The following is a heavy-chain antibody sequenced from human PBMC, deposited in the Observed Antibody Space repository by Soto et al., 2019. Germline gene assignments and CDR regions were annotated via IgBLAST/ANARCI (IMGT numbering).Heavy chain of an antibody. V-gene: IGHV3-13*01. Sequence: GGSVRLSCAASGFTFSSYDMHWVRQATGKGLEWVSAIGTAGDTYYPGSVKGRFTISRENAKNSLYLQMNSLRAGDTAVYYCARFGGPCGMDVWGQGTTVTVSS. CDR3: ARFGGPCGMDV. D-gene: IGHD3-16*01. J-gene: IGHJ6*02. CDR1: GFTFSSYD. CDR2: IGTAGDT.